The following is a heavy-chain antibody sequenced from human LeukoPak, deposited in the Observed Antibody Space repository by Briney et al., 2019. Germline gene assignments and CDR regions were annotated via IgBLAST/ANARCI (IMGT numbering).Heavy chain of an antibody. CDR2: ISYDAKSN. Sequence: GGSLRLSCVTSGFTFSSYGMHWVRQVPGKGLEWVAVISYDAKSNYHVDSVKGRFTISRDNSKNTLYLQMNSLRAEDTAVYYCAKDRVGTVTSYFDYWGQGTLVTVSS. D-gene: IGHD4-17*01. CDR3: AKDRVGTVTSYFDY. V-gene: IGHV3-30*18. CDR1: GFTFSSYG. J-gene: IGHJ4*02.